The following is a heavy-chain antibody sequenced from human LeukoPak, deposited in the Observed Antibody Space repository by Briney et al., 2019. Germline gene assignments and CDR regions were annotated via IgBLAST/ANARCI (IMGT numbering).Heavy chain of an antibody. CDR1: GDTFSRYA. J-gene: IGHJ3*02. Sequence: ASVKVSCKASGDTFSRYAISWVRQAPGQELKWMGGIIPIFGTADYAQKFQGRVTITADESTSTAYMELSSLRSEDTAVYYCARGRPYAFDIWGQGTMVTVSS. V-gene: IGHV1-69*13. CDR3: ARGRPYAFDI. CDR2: IIPIFGTA.